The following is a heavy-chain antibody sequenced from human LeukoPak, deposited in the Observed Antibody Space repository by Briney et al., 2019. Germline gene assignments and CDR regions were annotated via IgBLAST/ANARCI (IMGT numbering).Heavy chain of an antibody. CDR2: IYSGGST. V-gene: IGHV3-66*01. D-gene: IGHD3-10*01. CDR3: AKYGSGSYYSY. Sequence: PGGSLRLSCAASGFTVSSNYMSWVRQAPGQGLEWVSIIYSGGSTYYADSVKGRFTISRDNSKNTLYLQMNSLRAEDTAVYYCAKYGSGSYYSYWGQGTLVSVSS. J-gene: IGHJ4*02. CDR1: GFTVSSNY.